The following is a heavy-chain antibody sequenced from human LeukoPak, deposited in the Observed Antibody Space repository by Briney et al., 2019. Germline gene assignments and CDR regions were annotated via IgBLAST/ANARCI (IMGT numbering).Heavy chain of an antibody. D-gene: IGHD2-15*01. V-gene: IGHV4-31*03. CDR1: GASINSGDYF. Sequence: SETLSLTCTVSGASINSGDYFWSWIRQHPGRGLEWIGYISNSGSNHYNPSLKSRLTISMDTSKNHFSLNLRSATAADTAVYYCARVAIAVVGRSTHDTFDMWGQGTMVTVSS. CDR3: ARVAIAVVGRSTHDTFDM. J-gene: IGHJ3*02. CDR2: ISNSGSN.